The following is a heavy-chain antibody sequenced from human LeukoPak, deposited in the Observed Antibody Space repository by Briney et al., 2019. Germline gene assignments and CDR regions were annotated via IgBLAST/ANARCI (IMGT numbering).Heavy chain of an antibody. CDR1: GLTFGTIP. Sequence: GGSLRLSCAASGLTFGTIPMGWARPPHRRGWRWVSPIIGSGGSTYYADSVKGRFTISRDNSKNTLYLQMNSLRAEDTAVYYCAKRFVVVPAAKAAPFDYWGQGTLVTVSS. J-gene: IGHJ4*02. CDR3: AKRFVVVPAAKAAPFDY. D-gene: IGHD2-2*01. CDR2: IIGSGGST. V-gene: IGHV3-23*01.